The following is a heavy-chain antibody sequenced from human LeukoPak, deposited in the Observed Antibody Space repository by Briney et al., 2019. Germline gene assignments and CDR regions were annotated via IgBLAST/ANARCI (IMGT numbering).Heavy chain of an antibody. CDR3: ARGGTYNDILSFDP. Sequence: SETLSLTCTVSGGSISYYYWTWIRQSPGKELGWIGQIYYTGSTYYNPSLKRRVTISVDTSRNQFSLNLTSVTAADTAVYYCARGGTYNDILSFDPWGQGTLVTVSS. J-gene: IGHJ5*02. V-gene: IGHV4-59*01. CDR2: IYYTGST. CDR1: GGSISYYY. D-gene: IGHD3-9*01.